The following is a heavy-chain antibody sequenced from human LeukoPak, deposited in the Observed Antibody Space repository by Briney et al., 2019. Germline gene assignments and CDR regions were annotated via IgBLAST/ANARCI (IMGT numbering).Heavy chain of an antibody. CDR1: GFTFSSYE. J-gene: IGHJ4*02. V-gene: IGHV3-23*01. Sequence: GGSLRLSCAASGFTFSSYEMNWVRQAPGKGLEWVSAISGSGGSTYYADSVKGRFTISRDNSKNTLYLQMNSLRAEDTAVYYCAKTFGGVVPAAMGDYWGQGTLVTVSS. CDR2: ISGSGGST. D-gene: IGHD2-2*01. CDR3: AKTFGGVVPAAMGDY.